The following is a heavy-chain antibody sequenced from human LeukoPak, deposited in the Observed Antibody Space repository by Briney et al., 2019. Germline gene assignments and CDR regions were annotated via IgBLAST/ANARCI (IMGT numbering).Heavy chain of an antibody. Sequence: PSETLSLTCTVSGGSIRGTSYYWSWIRQPAGKGLEWIGRIYTSGSTNYNPSLKSRVTMSVDTSKNQFSLKLSSVTAADTAVYYCATPTGGGSYALDAFDIWGQGTMVTVSS. V-gene: IGHV4-4*07. CDR3: ATPTGGGSYALDAFDI. J-gene: IGHJ3*02. CDR2: IYTSGST. D-gene: IGHD1-26*01. CDR1: GGSIRGTSYY.